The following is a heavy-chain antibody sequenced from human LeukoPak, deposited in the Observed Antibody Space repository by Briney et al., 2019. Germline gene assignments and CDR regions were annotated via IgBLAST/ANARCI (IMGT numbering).Heavy chain of an antibody. CDR3: AKGVGYCSGGSCQQFDY. Sequence: GGSLRLSCAASGFTFSGYGMSWVRQAPGKGLKWVSAISGSGGNTYYADSVKGRITISRDNSKNTLYLQMNSLRAEDTAVYYCAKGVGYCSGGSCQQFDYWGQGTLVTVSS. CDR1: GFTFSGYG. CDR2: ISGSGGNT. J-gene: IGHJ4*02. V-gene: IGHV3-23*01. D-gene: IGHD2-15*01.